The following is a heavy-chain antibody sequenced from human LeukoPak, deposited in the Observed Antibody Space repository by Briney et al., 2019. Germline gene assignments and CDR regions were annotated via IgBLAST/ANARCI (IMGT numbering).Heavy chain of an antibody. Sequence: GGSLRLSCASSGFSFSSFAMMWVRQAPGMGLELISAILSGGDVFFYGDSVRGRFTISRDDSKKPLFLQMNNLRADDSAVDYCARDPNGNYVGAFEMWGPGTTVTVSS. CDR3: ARDPNGNYVGAFEM. J-gene: IGHJ3*02. D-gene: IGHD4-17*01. V-gene: IGHV3-23*01. CDR2: ILSGGDVF. CDR1: GFSFSSFA.